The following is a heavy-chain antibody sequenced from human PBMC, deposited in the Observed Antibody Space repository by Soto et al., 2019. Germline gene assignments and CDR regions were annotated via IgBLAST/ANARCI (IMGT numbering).Heavy chain of an antibody. J-gene: IGHJ4*02. CDR3: ARGGGILTGYYYYFDY. D-gene: IGHD3-9*01. CDR1: GFTVSSND. V-gene: IGHV3-53*04. Sequence: GGSLRLSCAASGFTVSSNDMTWVRQAPGKGLEWVSVIYSGGSTYYADSVKGRFTISRHNSQNTLFLQMNSLRAEDTAMYYCARGGGILTGYYYYFDYWGQGTLVTVSS. CDR2: IYSGGST.